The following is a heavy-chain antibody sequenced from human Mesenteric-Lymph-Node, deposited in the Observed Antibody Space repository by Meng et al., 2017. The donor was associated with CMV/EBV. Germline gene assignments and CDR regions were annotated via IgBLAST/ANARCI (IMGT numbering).Heavy chain of an antibody. CDR1: GFTFSDYY. J-gene: IGHJ4*02. CDR3: VREGPYTSLGY. Sequence: GESLKISCAASGFTFSDYYMNWIRQAPGKGLEWASYISSSGSIIYYADSVKGRFTISRDNAKNSLFLQMNSLRAEDTAMYFCVREGPYTSLGYWGQGTLVTVSS. V-gene: IGHV3-11*01. D-gene: IGHD3-16*01. CDR2: ISSSGSII.